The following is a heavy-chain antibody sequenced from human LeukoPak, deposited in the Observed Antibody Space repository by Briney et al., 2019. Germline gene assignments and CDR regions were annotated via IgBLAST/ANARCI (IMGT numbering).Heavy chain of an antibody. CDR3: ACSGWDYYDSSGSRGYFDL. D-gene: IGHD3-22*01. V-gene: IGHV1-2*02. Sequence: ASVKVSCKASGYTFTGYYTHWVRQAPGQGLEWMGWINPNSGGTNYAQKFQGRVTMTRDTSISTAYMELSRLRSDDTAVYYCACSGWDYYDSSGSRGYFDLWGRGTLVTVSS. CDR1: GYTFTGYY. J-gene: IGHJ2*01. CDR2: INPNSGGT.